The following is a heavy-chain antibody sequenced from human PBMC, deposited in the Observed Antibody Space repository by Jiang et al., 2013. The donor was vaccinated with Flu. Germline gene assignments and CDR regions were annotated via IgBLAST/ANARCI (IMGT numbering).Heavy chain of an antibody. Sequence: KPTQTLTLTCSFSGFSLTTSGVGVGWIRQPPGKALEWLALIYWDDDKRYSPSLKNRLTITKDTFRSQVVLTMTNMEPVDTATYYCAHIDYGNKSQWFFDHWGQGSLVTVSS. CDR2: IYWDDDK. CDR3: AHIDYGNKSQWFFDH. J-gene: IGHJ4*02. V-gene: IGHV2-5*06. CDR1: GFSLTTSGVG. D-gene: IGHD4-17*01.